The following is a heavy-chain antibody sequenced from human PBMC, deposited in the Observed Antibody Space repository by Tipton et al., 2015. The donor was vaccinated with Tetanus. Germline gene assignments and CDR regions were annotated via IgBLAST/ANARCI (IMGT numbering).Heavy chain of an antibody. CDR2: VHYSGST. J-gene: IGHJ3*01. Sequence: GLVKPSETLSLTCSVSGGSISSYYWTWIRQPPGRGLEWIGYVHYSGSTNYSPSLRSRVTLSVDTSKNQFSLKLSAVTAADTAVYYCARIGWPQQNKPAFDLWGQGTMVTVSP. V-gene: IGHV4-59*01. CDR1: GGSISSYY. CDR3: ARIGWPQQNKPAFDL. D-gene: IGHD6-19*01.